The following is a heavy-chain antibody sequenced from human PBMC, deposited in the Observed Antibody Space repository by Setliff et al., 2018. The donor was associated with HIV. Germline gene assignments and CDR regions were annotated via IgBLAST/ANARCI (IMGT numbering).Heavy chain of an antibody. V-gene: IGHV4-38-2*01. Sequence: SETLSLTCAVSGYSISSGYYWGWIRQPPGKGLEWIGSIYHSGSTYYNPSLKSRVTISVDTSKNQFSLKLSSVTAADTAVYYCARGVRIRVVTATYFDYWGQGTLVTV. J-gene: IGHJ4*02. D-gene: IGHD3-10*01. CDR2: IYHSGST. CDR3: ARGVRIRVVTATYFDY. CDR1: GYSISSGYY.